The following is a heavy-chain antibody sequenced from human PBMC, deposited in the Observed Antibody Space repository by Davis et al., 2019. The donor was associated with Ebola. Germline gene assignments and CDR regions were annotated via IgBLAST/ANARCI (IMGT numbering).Heavy chain of an antibody. Sequence: GGSLRLSCAASGFNVRSNYISWVRQAPGKGLEWISVSYTSCTTRCVDYADSVKGRFTVSRDNSKNTVFLQMNSLGAEDAAVYYCAKGMFGEYAFFDYWGQGILVTVSS. CDR1: GFNVRSNY. V-gene: IGHV3-66*01. CDR2: SYTSCTT. CDR3: AKGMFGEYAFFDY. J-gene: IGHJ4*02. D-gene: IGHD3-10*02.